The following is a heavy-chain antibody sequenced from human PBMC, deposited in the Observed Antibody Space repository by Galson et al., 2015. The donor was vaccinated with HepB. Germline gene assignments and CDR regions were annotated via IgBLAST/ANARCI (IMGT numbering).Heavy chain of an antibody. CDR1: GGTFSSIG. D-gene: IGHD3-10*01. J-gene: IGHJ3*01. CDR2: IIPISLTT. Sequence: SVKVSCKASGGTFSSIGISWVRQAPGHGLEWMGGIIPISLTTNYAQNFQGRVTITADDSTSTVYVEVSRLRSDDTAMYYCARDSPSVTLIRGVLGGDAFDVWGQGTLVTVSS. CDR3: ARDSPSVTLIRGVLGGDAFDV. V-gene: IGHV1-69*13.